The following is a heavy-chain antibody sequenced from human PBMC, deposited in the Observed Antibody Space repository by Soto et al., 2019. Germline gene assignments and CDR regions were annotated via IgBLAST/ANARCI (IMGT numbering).Heavy chain of an antibody. CDR2: IYYSGST. J-gene: IGHJ3*02. Sequence: PSETLSLTCPVSGGTISSYYWSWIRQPTGKGLEWIGYIYYSGSTNYNPSLRSRVTISVDTSKNQFSLKLSSVTAADTAVYYCTSGYSGYDYGTKGAFDIWGQGTMVTVSS. CDR1: GGTISSYY. V-gene: IGHV4-59*01. CDR3: TSGYSGYDYGTKGAFDI. D-gene: IGHD5-12*01.